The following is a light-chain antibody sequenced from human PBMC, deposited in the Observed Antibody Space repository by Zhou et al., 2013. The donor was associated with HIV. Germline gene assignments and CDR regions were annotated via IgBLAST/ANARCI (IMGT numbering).Light chain of an antibody. Sequence: QSALTQPASVSGSPGQSIAISCTGTSSDVGSYNRVSWYQQSPGTGPKLMIYEVSNRPSGVPDRFSGSKSGNTASLTISGLQAEDEADYYCSSYSSSSTLYVFGTGDQGHRP. V-gene: IGLV2-18*02. CDR2: EVS. CDR3: SSYSSSSTLYV. J-gene: IGLJ1*01. CDR1: SSDVGSYNR.